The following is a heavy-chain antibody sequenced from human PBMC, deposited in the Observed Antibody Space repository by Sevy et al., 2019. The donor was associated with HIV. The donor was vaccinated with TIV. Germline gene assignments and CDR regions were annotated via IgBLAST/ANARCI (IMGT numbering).Heavy chain of an antibody. V-gene: IGHV1-69*10. J-gene: IGHJ2*01. Sequence: ASVKVSCKASGGTFSSFAINWVRQAPGQGLEWMGGIIPILGIANYAQKFQGRVTITADKSANIAYMELSSLRSEDTAVYYCARDNCGDFLGLFNLWGRGTLVTVSS. CDR2: IIPILGIA. CDR3: ARDNCGDFLGLFNL. CDR1: GGTFSSFA. D-gene: IGHD4-17*01.